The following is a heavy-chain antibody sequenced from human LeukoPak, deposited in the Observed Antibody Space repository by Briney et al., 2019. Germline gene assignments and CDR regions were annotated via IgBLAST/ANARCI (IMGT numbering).Heavy chain of an antibody. CDR2: MHYSGIT. CDR1: GGSIRSYY. CDR3: ARAYSSSRRYENDC. V-gene: IGHV4-39*01. J-gene: IGHJ4*02. D-gene: IGHD3-22*01. Sequence: SETLSLTCTVSGGSIRSYYWGWIRQPPGKGLEWIGSMHYSGITYYNPSLKSRVTISVDTSKNQFSLKLTSVSAADSAVYSCARAYSSSRRYENDCWGQGTLVTVSS.